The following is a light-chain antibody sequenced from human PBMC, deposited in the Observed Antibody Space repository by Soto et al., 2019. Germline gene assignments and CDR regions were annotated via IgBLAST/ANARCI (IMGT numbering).Light chain of an antibody. J-gene: IGKJ5*01. CDR3: QQYGGSPIT. CDR1: QSVSSSY. Sequence: DIVLTQSPGTLSLSPGERAALSCSASQSVSSSYLAWCQQRPGQSPRLLISGASMRASGVPVRFIGSGSGTDFTLTITRLEPEDFAVYYCQQYGGSPITFGLGTRLEIK. CDR2: GAS. V-gene: IGKV3-20*01.